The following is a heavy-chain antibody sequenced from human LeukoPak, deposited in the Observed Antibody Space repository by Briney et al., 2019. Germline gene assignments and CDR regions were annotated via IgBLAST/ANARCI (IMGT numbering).Heavy chain of an antibody. Sequence: GGSLRLSCAASGFTFSSYAMSWVRQAPGKGLEWVSGISGSGGSTYYADSVKGRFTISRGNSKNTLYLQMNSLRAEDTAVYYCAKGLRYCSGGSCYKDNYWGQGTLVTVSS. CDR1: GFTFSSYA. CDR2: ISGSGGST. CDR3: AKGLRYCSGGSCYKDNY. V-gene: IGHV3-23*01. J-gene: IGHJ4*02. D-gene: IGHD2-15*01.